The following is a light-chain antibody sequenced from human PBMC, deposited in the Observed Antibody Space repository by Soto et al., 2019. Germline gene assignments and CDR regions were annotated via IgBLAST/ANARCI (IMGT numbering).Light chain of an antibody. CDR3: QQYATSRWT. Sequence: ETGLTQSPGTLYLSPGDRATLSCRASQSVSSAYLAWYQQKPGQAPRLLIYGASSRATGIPDRFSGSGSGTDFTLTISRLEPEDFAVYYCQQYATSRWTFGQGTKVEIK. CDR2: GAS. V-gene: IGKV3-20*01. J-gene: IGKJ1*01. CDR1: QSVSSAY.